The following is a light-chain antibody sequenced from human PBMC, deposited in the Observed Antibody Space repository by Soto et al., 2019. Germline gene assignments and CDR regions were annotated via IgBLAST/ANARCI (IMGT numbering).Light chain of an antibody. CDR1: QSVSSSY. CDR3: QQYGSSPKT. J-gene: IGKJ1*01. Sequence: EIVLPQSPGPVSLSPGERATLSCRASQSVSSSYLAWYQQKPGQAPRLLIYGASSRATGIPDRFSGSGSGTDFTLTISRLEPEDFAVYYCQQYGSSPKTFGQGTNVDVK. CDR2: GAS. V-gene: IGKV3-20*01.